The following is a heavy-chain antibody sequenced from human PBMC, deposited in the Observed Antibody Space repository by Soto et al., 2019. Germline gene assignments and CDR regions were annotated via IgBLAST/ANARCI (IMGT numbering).Heavy chain of an antibody. CDR1: GGSISSSSYY. J-gene: IGHJ3*02. CDR2: IYYSGST. CDR3: ARTGGWFGELFYAFDI. Sequence: PSETLSLTCTVSGGSISSSSYYWGWIRQPPGKGLEWIGSIYYSGSTYYNPSLKSRVTISVDTSKNQFSLKLSSVTAADTAVYYCARTGGWFGELFYAFDIWGQGTMVTVS. V-gene: IGHV4-39*01. D-gene: IGHD3-10*01.